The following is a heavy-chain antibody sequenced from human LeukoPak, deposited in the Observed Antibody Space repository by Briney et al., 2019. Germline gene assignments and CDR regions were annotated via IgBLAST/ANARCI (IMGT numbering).Heavy chain of an antibody. D-gene: IGHD3-10*01. Sequence: IIYYSESPYYNPSLKSRVTISVDTSKNQFSLKLSSVTAADTAVYYCARHYYGSGSYGDWFDPWGQGTLVTVSS. V-gene: IGHV4-39*01. CDR2: IYYSESP. CDR3: ARHYYGSGSYGDWFDP. J-gene: IGHJ5*02.